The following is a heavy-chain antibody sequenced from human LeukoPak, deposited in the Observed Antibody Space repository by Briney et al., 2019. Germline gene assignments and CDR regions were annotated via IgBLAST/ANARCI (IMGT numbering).Heavy chain of an antibody. J-gene: IGHJ4*02. CDR2: ISFDGNKK. D-gene: IGHD2-21*02. CDR1: GFTFSSHT. V-gene: IGHV3-30*04. CDR3: AKQMTSTRNFDN. Sequence: TGGSLRLSCAASGFTFSSHTMHWLRQTPGKGLEWLALISFDGNKKYYADSVKGRFTISRDNSENTLYLQLNSVREEDIGTYYCAKQMTSTRNFDNWGQGTLVTVSS.